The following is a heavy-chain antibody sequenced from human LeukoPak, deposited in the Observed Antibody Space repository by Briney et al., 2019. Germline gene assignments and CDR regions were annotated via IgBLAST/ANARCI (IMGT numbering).Heavy chain of an antibody. Sequence: GGSLRLSCAASGFTFDDYAMHWVRQAPGKGLEWVSLISWDGGSTYYADSVKGRFTVSRDYAKNTVYLQMNSLRADDTAVYYCAREQWYRFEYWGQGTPVTASS. CDR3: AREQWYRFEY. J-gene: IGHJ4*02. CDR2: ISWDGGST. V-gene: IGHV3-43D*03. CDR1: GFTFDDYA. D-gene: IGHD6-19*01.